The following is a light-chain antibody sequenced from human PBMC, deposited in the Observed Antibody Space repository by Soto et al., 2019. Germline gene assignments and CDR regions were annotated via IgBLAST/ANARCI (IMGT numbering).Light chain of an antibody. Sequence: QSVLTQPPSVSGAPGQRITISCTGNSSNIGAGYDVHWYQQLPGTAPKVVIYGNINRPSGVTDRFSGSKSGTSAFLAITGLQAEDEADYYCQSYDSSLSGLFGGGTQLTVL. J-gene: IGLJ3*02. CDR2: GNI. CDR3: QSYDSSLSGL. V-gene: IGLV1-40*01. CDR1: SSNIGAGYD.